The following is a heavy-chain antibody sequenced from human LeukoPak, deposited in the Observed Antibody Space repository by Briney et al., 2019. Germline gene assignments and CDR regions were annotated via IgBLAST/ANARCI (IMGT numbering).Heavy chain of an antibody. V-gene: IGHV3-30*04. J-gene: IGHJ4*02. CDR2: ISYDGSNK. Sequence: AGRSLRLSCAASGFTFSSYAMHWVRQAPGKGLEWVAVISYDGSNKYYADSVKGRFTISRDNSKNTLYLQMNSLRAEDTAVYYCARGSILTGYSFDYWGQGTLVTVSS. CDR3: ARGSILTGYSFDY. D-gene: IGHD3-9*01. CDR1: GFTFSSYA.